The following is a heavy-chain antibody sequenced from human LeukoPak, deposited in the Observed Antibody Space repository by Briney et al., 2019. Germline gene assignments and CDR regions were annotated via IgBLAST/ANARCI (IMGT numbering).Heavy chain of an antibody. D-gene: IGHD3-3*01. V-gene: IGHV6-1*01. Sequence: SQTLSLTCALSGDSVSSNSAAWKWIRQSPSRGLEWLGRTYYRSKWYNDYAVSVKSRITITPDTSKNQFSLQLNSVTPEDTAVYYCARDTQVGTIFGVVIIDPWGQGTLVTVSS. CDR2: TYYRSKWYN. J-gene: IGHJ5*02. CDR3: ARDTQVGTIFGVVIIDP. CDR1: GDSVSSNSAA.